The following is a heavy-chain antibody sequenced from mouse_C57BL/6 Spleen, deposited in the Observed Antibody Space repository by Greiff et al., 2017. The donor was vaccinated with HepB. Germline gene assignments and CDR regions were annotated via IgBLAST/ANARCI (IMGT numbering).Heavy chain of an antibody. J-gene: IGHJ3*01. CDR3: ARTGDYEGFAY. V-gene: IGHV1-80*01. CDR1: GYAFSSYW. D-gene: IGHD2-3*01. Sequence: VQRVESGAELVKPGASVKISCKASGYAFSSYWMNWVKQRPGKGLEWIGQIYPGDGDTNYNGKFKGKATLTADKSSSTAYMQLSSLTSEDSAVYFCARTGDYEGFAYWGQGTLVTVSA. CDR2: IYPGDGDT.